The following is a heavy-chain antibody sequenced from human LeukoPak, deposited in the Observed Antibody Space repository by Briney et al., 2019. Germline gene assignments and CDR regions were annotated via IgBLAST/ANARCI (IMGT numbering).Heavy chain of an antibody. D-gene: IGHD3-22*01. CDR1: GGSISSYY. J-gene: IGHJ5*02. CDR2: IYTRGST. CDR3: ARDQSNYYDSSGYWDWFDP. V-gene: IGHV4-4*07. Sequence: PSETLSFTCTVSGGSISSYYWSWIRRPAGKGLEWIGRIYTRGSTNCNPSLKSRVTMSVDTSKNQFSLKLSSVTAADTAVYYCARDQSNYYDSSGYWDWFDPWGQGTLVTVSS.